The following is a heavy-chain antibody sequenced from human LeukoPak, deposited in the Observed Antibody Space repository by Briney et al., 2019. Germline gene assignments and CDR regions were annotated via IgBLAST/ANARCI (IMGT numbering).Heavy chain of an antibody. CDR3: ARVRAYDTSGYYYDYFDY. Sequence: PGGSLRLSCAASGFSFSTYNMNWVRQAPGQRLEWVSSITSGSSYIYYADSVKGRFTISRDNAKSSLYLQMNSLRAEDTAVYYCARVRAYDTSGYYYDYFDYWGQGTLVTVSS. J-gene: IGHJ4*02. D-gene: IGHD3-22*01. CDR2: ITSGSSYI. V-gene: IGHV3-21*01. CDR1: GFSFSTYN.